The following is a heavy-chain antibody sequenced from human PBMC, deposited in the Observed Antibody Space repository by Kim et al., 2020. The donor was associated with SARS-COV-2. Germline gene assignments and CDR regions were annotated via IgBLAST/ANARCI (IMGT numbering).Heavy chain of an antibody. CDR3: ALTYSSGFLVFDY. D-gene: IGHD6-19*01. Sequence: GGSLRLSCAASGFTFSSYSMNWVRQAPGKGLEWVSYISSSSSTIYYADSVKGRFTISRDNAKNSLYLQMNSLRAEDTAVYYCALTYSSGFLVFDYWGQGTLVTVSS. CDR2: ISSSSSTI. CDR1: GFTFSSYS. J-gene: IGHJ4*02. V-gene: IGHV3-48*04.